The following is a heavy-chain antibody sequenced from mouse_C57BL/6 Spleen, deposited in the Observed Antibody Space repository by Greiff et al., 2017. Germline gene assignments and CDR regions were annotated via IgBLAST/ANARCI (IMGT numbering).Heavy chain of an antibody. Sequence: ESGAELVKPGASVKISCKASGYAFSSYWMNWVKQRPGKGLEWIGQIYPGDGDTNYNGKFKGKATLTADKSSSTAYMQLSSLTSEDSAVYFCARGKLGRSYFDYWGQGTTLTVSS. D-gene: IGHD4-1*01. J-gene: IGHJ2*01. CDR1: GYAFSSYW. CDR2: IYPGDGDT. CDR3: ARGKLGRSYFDY. V-gene: IGHV1-80*01.